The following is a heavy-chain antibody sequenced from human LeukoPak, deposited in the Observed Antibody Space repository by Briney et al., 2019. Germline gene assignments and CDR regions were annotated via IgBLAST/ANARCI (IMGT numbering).Heavy chain of an antibody. CDR1: GFTFSSYW. CDR3: TTDIWTYSARDY. J-gene: IGHJ4*02. D-gene: IGHD3/OR15-3a*01. CDR2: IKNRPDGGTT. V-gene: IGHV3-15*01. Sequence: GGSLRLSCAASGFTFSSYWMSWVRQAPGKGLEWVGHIKNRPDGGTTDYAAPVKGRFTISRDDSKNTLYLQMNGLKTEDTAVYYCTTDIWTYSARDYWGQGTLVTVSS.